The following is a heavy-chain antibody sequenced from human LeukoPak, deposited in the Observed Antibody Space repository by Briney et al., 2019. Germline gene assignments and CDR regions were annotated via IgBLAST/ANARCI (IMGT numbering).Heavy chain of an antibody. CDR2: IIPIFGTA. CDR1: GGTFSSYA. V-gene: IGHV1-69*13. J-gene: IGHJ4*02. Sequence: SVKVSCKASGGTFSSYAISWVRQAPGQGLEWMGGIIPIFGTANYAQKFQGRVTITADETTSTAYMELSSLRSEDTAVYYCARHMVRGVMRGSNLDYWGQGTLVTVSS. CDR3: ARHMVRGVMRGSNLDY. D-gene: IGHD3-10*01.